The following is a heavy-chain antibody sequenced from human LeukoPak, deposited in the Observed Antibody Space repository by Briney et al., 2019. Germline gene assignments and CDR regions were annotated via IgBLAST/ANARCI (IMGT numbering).Heavy chain of an antibody. V-gene: IGHV6-1*01. CDR2: TYYRSKWYN. CDR3: AMGYSSGTKGFDP. J-gene: IGHJ5*02. Sequence: SQTLSLTCTISGDSVSSNSAAWNRIRQSPSRGLEWLGRTYYRSKWYNDYAVSVKSRITINLDTSKNQFSLHLNSVTPEDTAVYYCAMGYSSGTKGFDPWGQGTLVTVSS. CDR1: GDSVSSNSAA. D-gene: IGHD6-19*01.